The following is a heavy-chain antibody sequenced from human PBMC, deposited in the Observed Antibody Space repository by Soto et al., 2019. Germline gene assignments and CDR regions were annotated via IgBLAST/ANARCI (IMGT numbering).Heavy chain of an antibody. V-gene: IGHV3-53*01. J-gene: IGHJ5*02. CDR1: GFTVSSNY. CDR3: ARDQQWLGWFDP. CDR2: IYSGGST. D-gene: IGHD6-19*01. Sequence: GSLRLSCAASGFTVSSNYMSWVRQAPGEGLEWVSVIYSGGSTYYADSVKGRFTISRDNSKNTLYLQMNSLRAEDTAVYYCARDQQWLGWFDPWGQGTLVTVSS.